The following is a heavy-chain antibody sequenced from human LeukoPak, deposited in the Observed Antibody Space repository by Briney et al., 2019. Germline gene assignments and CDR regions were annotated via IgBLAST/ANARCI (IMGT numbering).Heavy chain of an antibody. V-gene: IGHV4-59*01. D-gene: IGHD3-22*01. Sequence: GSLRLSCAASGFTFSNYGMSWIRQPPGKGLEWIGYIYYSGSTNYNPSLKSRVAISVDMSKNQFSLKLSSVTAADTAVYYCARQRSYYDSSGYNNWFDPWGQGTLVTVSS. CDR1: GFTFSNYG. CDR3: ARQRSYYDSSGYNNWFDP. CDR2: IYYSGST. J-gene: IGHJ5*02.